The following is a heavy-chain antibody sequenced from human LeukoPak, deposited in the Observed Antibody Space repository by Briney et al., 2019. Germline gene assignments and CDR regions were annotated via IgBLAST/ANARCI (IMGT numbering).Heavy chain of an antibody. CDR1: GYTFTNYW. CDR2: IYPGDSDT. V-gene: IGHV5-51*01. Sequence: GESLQISCKGSGYTFTNYWIAWVRQMPGKGLEWMGTIYPGDSDTRYSSSFQGQVTISADKSISTAYLQWSSLKASDTAMYYCARHFGRTTDYWGQGTLVTVSS. D-gene: IGHD1-1*01. CDR3: ARHFGRTTDY. J-gene: IGHJ4*02.